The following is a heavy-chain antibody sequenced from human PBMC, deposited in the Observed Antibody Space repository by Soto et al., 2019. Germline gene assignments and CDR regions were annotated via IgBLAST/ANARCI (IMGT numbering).Heavy chain of an antibody. CDR2: FDPEDGET. CDR3: AEDNYGSGSHYYYGMDV. Sequence: ASVKVSCKVSGYTLTELSMHWVRQAPGKGLEWMGGFDPEDGETIYAQKFQGRVTMTEDTSTDTAYMELSSLRSEDTAVYYCAEDNYGSGSHYYYGMDVWGQGTTVTVSS. CDR1: GYTLTELS. V-gene: IGHV1-24*01. J-gene: IGHJ6*02. D-gene: IGHD3-10*01.